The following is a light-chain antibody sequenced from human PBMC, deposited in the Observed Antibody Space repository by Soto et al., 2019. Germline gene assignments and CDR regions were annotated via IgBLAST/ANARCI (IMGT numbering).Light chain of an antibody. Sequence: DIQMTQSPSSLSASVGDRVTITCRSSQSISSYLNWYQQKPGKAPKLLIYSASSLQSGVPSRFSCSGSGTDFTLSISSLQPEDFANYYCKQSYRTPPTFGQGNKLEIK. J-gene: IGKJ2*01. CDR2: SAS. V-gene: IGKV1-39*01. CDR1: QSISSY. CDR3: KQSYRTPPT.